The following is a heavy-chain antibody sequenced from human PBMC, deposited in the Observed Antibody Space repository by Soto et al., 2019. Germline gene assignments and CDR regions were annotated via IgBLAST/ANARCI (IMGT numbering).Heavy chain of an antibody. V-gene: IGHV1-69*06. D-gene: IGHD5-18*01. CDR3: ARSREGYSYGIDT. J-gene: IGHJ5*02. CDR2: IVPNVGTV. Sequence: SVKVSCKASGGTLSSFINYPINWVRQAPGQGLEWMGGIVPNVGTVNYAQKFQGRVTITADKSTGTAYMEVSSLSSEDTAVYYCARSREGYSYGIDTWGQGTLATVSS. CDR1: GGTLSSFINYP.